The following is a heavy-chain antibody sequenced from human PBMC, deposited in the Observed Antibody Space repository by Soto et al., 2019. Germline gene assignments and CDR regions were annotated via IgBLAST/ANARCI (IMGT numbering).Heavy chain of an antibody. V-gene: IGHV1-18*01. CDR3: ARGITIGGVLNGVDV. Sequence: AASVKVSCKASGYSITKYGISWVRQAPGQGLEWMGWLNTDNGKTYYAQKFQGRVTMTTDTSTTIAYMELRSLTSDDTALYFCARGITIGGVLNGVDVWGQGTTVTVSS. J-gene: IGHJ6*02. CDR2: LNTDNGKT. D-gene: IGHD3-16*01. CDR1: GYSITKYG.